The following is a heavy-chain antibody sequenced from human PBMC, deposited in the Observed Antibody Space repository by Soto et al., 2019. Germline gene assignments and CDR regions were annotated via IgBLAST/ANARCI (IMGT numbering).Heavy chain of an antibody. Sequence: GASVKVSCKASGYTFTSYYMHWVRQAPGQGLEWMGIINPSGGSTSYAQKFQGRVTMTRDTSTSTVYMELSSLRSEDTAVYYCARRERFTMVRRSDAFDIWGQGTMVTVSS. CDR1: GYTFTSYY. CDR2: INPSGGST. V-gene: IGHV1-46*03. D-gene: IGHD3-10*01. J-gene: IGHJ3*02. CDR3: ARRERFTMVRRSDAFDI.